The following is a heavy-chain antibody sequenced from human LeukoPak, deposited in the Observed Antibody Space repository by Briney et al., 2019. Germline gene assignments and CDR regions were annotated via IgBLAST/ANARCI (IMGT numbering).Heavy chain of an antibody. CDR2: INHSGSS. CDR1: GGSFSGYY. CDR3: ARDGGRDSRSYYEDY. J-gene: IGHJ4*02. D-gene: IGHD1-26*01. V-gene: IGHV4-34*01. Sequence: SETLSLTCAVYGGSFSGYYWSWIRQPPGKGREWIGEINHSGSSNYNPALKSRVTISVDTSKNQFSLKLSSVTAADTAVYYCARDGGRDSRSYYEDYWGQGTLVTVSS.